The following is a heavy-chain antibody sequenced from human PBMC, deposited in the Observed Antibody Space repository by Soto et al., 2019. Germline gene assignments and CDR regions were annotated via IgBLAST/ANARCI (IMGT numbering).Heavy chain of an antibody. D-gene: IGHD1-1*01. Sequence: SETLSLTCTVSGGSISSGDYYWSWIRQPPGKGLEWIGYIYYSGSTYYNPSLKSRVTISVDTSKNQFSLKLSSVTAADTAVYYCARVYNAYYYGMDVWGQGTTVTVSS. J-gene: IGHJ6*02. V-gene: IGHV4-30-4*01. CDR3: ARVYNAYYYGMDV. CDR1: GGSISSGDYY. CDR2: IYYSGST.